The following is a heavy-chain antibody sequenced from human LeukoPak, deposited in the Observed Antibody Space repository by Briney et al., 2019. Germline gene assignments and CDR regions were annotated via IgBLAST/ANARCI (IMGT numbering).Heavy chain of an antibody. Sequence: GGSLRLSCAASGFTFSSYGMHWVRQAPGKGLEWVAVISYDGSNKYYADSVKGRFTISRDNSKNTLYLQMNSLRAEDTAVYYCAKDRGRYEIVYWGQGTLVTVSS. J-gene: IGHJ4*02. CDR3: AKDRGRYEIVY. CDR1: GFTFSSYG. V-gene: IGHV3-30*18. CDR2: ISYDGSNK. D-gene: IGHD5-12*01.